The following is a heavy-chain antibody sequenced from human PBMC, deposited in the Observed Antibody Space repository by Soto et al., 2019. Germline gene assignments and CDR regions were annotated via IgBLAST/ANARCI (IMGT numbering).Heavy chain of an antibody. CDR3: AKDLYDYVWGSYTDY. Sequence: QPGGSLRLSCAASGFTFSSYAMSWVRQAPGKGLEWVSAISGSGGSTYYADSVEGRFTISRDNSKNTLYLQMNSLRAEDTAVYYCAKDLYDYVWGSYTDYWGHGTLVTVSS. CDR1: GFTFSSYA. V-gene: IGHV3-23*01. CDR2: ISGSGGST. J-gene: IGHJ4*01. D-gene: IGHD3-16*01.